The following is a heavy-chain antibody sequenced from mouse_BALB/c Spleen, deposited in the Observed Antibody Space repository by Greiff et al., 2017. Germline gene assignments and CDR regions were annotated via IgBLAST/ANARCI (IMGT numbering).Heavy chain of an antibody. CDR2: INPNNGGT. CDR3: ARGEDDGYYDWYFDV. V-gene: IGHV1-18*01. CDR1: GYTFTDYN. Sequence: EVQLRESGPELVKPGASVKIPCKASGYTFTDYNMDWVKQSHGKSLEWIGDINPNNGGTIYNQKFKGKATLTVDKSSSTTYMELRSLTSEDTAVYYCARGEDDGYYDWYFDVWGAGTTVTVSS. D-gene: IGHD2-3*01. J-gene: IGHJ1*01.